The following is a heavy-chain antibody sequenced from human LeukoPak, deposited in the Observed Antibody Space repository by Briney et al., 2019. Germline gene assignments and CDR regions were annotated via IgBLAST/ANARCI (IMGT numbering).Heavy chain of an antibody. D-gene: IGHD1-26*01. V-gene: IGHV3-15*01. Sequence: PGGSLRLSCAASGFTFSNAWMSWVRQAPGKGLEWVGRIKSKTDGRTTDYAAPVKGRFTISRDESKNTLYLQMNSLKTEDTAVYYCTTGGVNFDYWGQGTLVTVSS. CDR2: IKSKTDGRTT. J-gene: IGHJ4*02. CDR3: TTGGVNFDY. CDR1: GFTFSNAW.